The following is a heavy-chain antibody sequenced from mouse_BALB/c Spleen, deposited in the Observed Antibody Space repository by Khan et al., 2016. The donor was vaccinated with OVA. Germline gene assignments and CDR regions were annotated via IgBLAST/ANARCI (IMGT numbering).Heavy chain of an antibody. Sequence: VQLKQSGPGLVAPSQRLSITCTVSGFSLTSYCVHWVRQPPGKGLEWLGIIWAGGRTNYNSALMSRLSISKDNSKSQVVLKMNSLKADDTAMYYCARDTTATPYWGQGTLVTVSA. D-gene: IGHD1-2*01. V-gene: IGHV2-9*02. CDR1: GFSLTSYC. J-gene: IGHJ3*01. CDR3: ARDTTATPY. CDR2: IWAGGRT.